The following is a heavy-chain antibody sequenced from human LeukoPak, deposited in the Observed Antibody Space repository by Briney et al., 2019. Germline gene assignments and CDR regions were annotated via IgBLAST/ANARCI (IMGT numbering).Heavy chain of an antibody. Sequence: QPGGSLRLSCAASGFTFRNYGMSWVRQVPGKGLEWVSVTSGSGGRTDYADSAKGRFTISRDNSKNTLYLQMNSLRAEDTAVYYCAKVRVVFNWNYAYYFDSWGQGTLVTVSS. CDR2: TSGSGGRT. CDR1: GFTFRNYG. D-gene: IGHD1-7*01. CDR3: AKVRVVFNWNYAYYFDS. J-gene: IGHJ4*02. V-gene: IGHV3-23*01.